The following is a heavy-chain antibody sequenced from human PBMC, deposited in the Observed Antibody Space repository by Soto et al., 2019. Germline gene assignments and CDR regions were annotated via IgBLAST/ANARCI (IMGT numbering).Heavy chain of an antibody. CDR3: ARDPWNDVGGGFRYYGMDV. J-gene: IGHJ6*02. D-gene: IGHD1-1*01. CDR1: GFTFSDYY. Sequence: QVQLVESGGGLVKPGGSLRLSCAASGFTFSDYYMSWIRQAPGKGLEWVSYISSSSSYTNYADSVKGRFTISRDNAKNSLYLQMNSLRAEDTAVYYCARDPWNDVGGGFRYYGMDVWGQGTTVTVSS. CDR2: ISSSSSYT. V-gene: IGHV3-11*06.